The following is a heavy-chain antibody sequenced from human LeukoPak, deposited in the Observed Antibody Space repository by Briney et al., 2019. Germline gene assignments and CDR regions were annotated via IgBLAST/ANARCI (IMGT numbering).Heavy chain of an antibody. V-gene: IGHV4-59*01. CDR3: ARGPYYYDSSGYYYSRFDY. CDR1: GGSISSYY. Sequence: PSETLSLTCTVSGGSISSYYWSWIRQPPGKGLEWIGYIHYSGSTNYNPSLESRVTISVDTSKNQFSLKLSSVTAADTAVYYCARGPYYYDSSGYYYSRFDYWGQGTLVTVSS. D-gene: IGHD3-22*01. CDR2: IHYSGST. J-gene: IGHJ4*02.